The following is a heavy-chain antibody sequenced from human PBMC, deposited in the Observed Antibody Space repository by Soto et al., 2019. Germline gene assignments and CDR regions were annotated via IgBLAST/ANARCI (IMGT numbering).Heavy chain of an antibody. V-gene: IGHV4-39*07. CDR3: ATPGGGFWSGWYYFDY. CDR1: GGSISSSSYY. CDR2: IYYSGST. Sequence: SETLSLTCTVSGGSISSSSYYWGWIRQPPGKGLEGIGSIYYSGSTYYNPSLKSRVTISVDTSKNQFSLKLSSVTAADTAVYYCATPGGGFWSGWYYFDYWGQGTLVTVSS. J-gene: IGHJ4*02. D-gene: IGHD3-3*01.